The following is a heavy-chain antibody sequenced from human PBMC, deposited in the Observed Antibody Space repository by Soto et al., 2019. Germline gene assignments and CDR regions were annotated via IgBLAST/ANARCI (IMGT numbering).Heavy chain of an antibody. Sequence: GGSLGLSCAASGFTFNTYWMGWVRQAPGKGLEWVANIKEDGSEKYYVDSVKGRFTISRDNAKNLLYLQMNSLGAGDTAMYYCARLTRRSSGDDWGQGTLVTVSS. CDR3: ARLTRRSSGDD. V-gene: IGHV3-7*01. CDR1: GFTFNTYW. J-gene: IGHJ4*02. D-gene: IGHD6-25*01. CDR2: IKEDGSEK.